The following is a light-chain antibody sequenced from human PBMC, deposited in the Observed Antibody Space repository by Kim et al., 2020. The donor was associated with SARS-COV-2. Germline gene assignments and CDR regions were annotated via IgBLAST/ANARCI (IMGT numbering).Light chain of an antibody. J-gene: IGLJ3*02. Sequence: GQWFPISCTGSNSDIGGYNYVSWYQQHPGKAPKLIIYDVTKRPSGVSDRFSGSKSGNTASLIISGLQADDEADYYCSSYTSSKTWVFGGGTQLTVL. CDR3: SSYTSSKTWV. CDR2: DVT. CDR1: NSDIGGYNY. V-gene: IGLV2-14*03.